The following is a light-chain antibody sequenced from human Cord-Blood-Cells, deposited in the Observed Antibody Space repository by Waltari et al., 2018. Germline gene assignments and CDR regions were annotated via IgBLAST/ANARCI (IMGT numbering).Light chain of an antibody. V-gene: IGLV2-14*01. CDR3: SSYTSSSTLV. CDR2: EVS. Sequence: QSALTQPASVSGSPGQSITISCTGPPSDVGGYNYVSWYQQHPGKAPKLMIYEVSNRPSGVSNRFSGSKSGITASLTISGLQAEDEADYYCSSYTSSSTLVFGTGTKVTVL. J-gene: IGLJ1*01. CDR1: PSDVGGYNY.